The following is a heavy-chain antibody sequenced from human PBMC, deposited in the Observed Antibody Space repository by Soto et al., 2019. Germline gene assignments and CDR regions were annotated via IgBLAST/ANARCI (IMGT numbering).Heavy chain of an antibody. Sequence: ASVKVSCKASGGTFSSYAISWVRQAPGQRLEWMGWINAGNGNTKYSQKFQGRVTITRDTSASTAYMELSSLRSEDTAVYYCARKPGDWFDPWGQGTLVTVS. CDR1: GGTFSSYA. V-gene: IGHV1-3*01. CDR2: INAGNGNT. J-gene: IGHJ5*02. CDR3: ARKPGDWFDP. D-gene: IGHD3-10*01.